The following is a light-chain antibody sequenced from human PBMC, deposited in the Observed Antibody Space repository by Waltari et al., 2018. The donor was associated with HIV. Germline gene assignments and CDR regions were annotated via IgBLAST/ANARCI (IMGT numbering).Light chain of an antibody. CDR2: RNI. Sequence: QSVLTQPPSVSGTPGQRVSISCSGSSPHIGNHYVYWYQQLPGTAPKLLIHRNIQRPSGFPYRFSGAKSVTSASLAISGLRSEDEADYYCAVWDDSLRGSVVGTGTEVTVL. V-gene: IGLV1-47*01. CDR3: AVWDDSLRGSV. CDR1: SPHIGNHY. J-gene: IGLJ1*01.